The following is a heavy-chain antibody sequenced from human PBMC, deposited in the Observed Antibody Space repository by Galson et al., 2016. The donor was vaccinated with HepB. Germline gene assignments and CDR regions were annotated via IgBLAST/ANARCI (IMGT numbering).Heavy chain of an antibody. CDR1: GFTFSSYG. V-gene: IGHV3-23*01. J-gene: IGHJ6*04. CDR3: VRGSTAPDV. D-gene: IGHD3-16*01. Sequence: SLRLSCAVSGFTFSSYGMTWVRQAPGKGLEDVSSISMSGGSRDYAESVKGRFTISRDNSRSTLFLQMNSLRVEDTGVDYCVRGSTAPDVWGKGTTVTVSS. CDR2: ISMSGGSR.